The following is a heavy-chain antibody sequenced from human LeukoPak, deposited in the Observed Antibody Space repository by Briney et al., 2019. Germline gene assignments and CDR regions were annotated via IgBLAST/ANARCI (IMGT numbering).Heavy chain of an antibody. J-gene: IGHJ6*02. D-gene: IGHD3-16*01. CDR2: IWYDGSNK. CDR3: ARGPWGTLYGMDV. CDR1: GFTFGSYG. V-gene: IGHV3-33*01. Sequence: PGGSLRLSCAASGFTFGSYGMHWVRQAPGKGLEWVAVIWYDGSNKYYADSVKGRFTISRDNSKNTLYLQMNSLRAEDTAVYYCARGPWGTLYGMDVWGQGTTVTVSS.